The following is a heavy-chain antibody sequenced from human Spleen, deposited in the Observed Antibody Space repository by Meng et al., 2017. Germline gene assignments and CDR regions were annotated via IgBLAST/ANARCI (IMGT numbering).Heavy chain of an antibody. CDR3: TRDPGNLGYCSGGSCWVDY. Sequence: GSLRLSCTVSGGSVRISSHYWGWIRQPPGKGLEWIGSIYHSGNTYYNPSLKSRATVSVDTSKNQFSLKLNSVTAADTAVYYCTRDPGNLGYCSGGSCWVDYWGQGTLVTVSS. CDR2: IYHSGNT. V-gene: IGHV4-39*07. J-gene: IGHJ4*02. CDR1: GGSVRISSHY. D-gene: IGHD2-15*01.